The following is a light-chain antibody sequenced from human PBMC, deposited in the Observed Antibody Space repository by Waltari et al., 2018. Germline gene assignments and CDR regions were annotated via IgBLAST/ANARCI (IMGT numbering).Light chain of an antibody. CDR1: QSLVHSDGNTY. J-gene: IGKJ1*01. Sequence: DVVMTQSPLSLPVTLGQPASILCRSSQSLVHSDGNTYLNWFWQRPGPSPRRLFYRVSNRDSGVPDRFSGSGSGTDFTLKISRVEAEDVGVYYCMQGTHWPWTFGQGTKVEIK. V-gene: IGKV2-30*02. CDR3: MQGTHWPWT. CDR2: RVS.